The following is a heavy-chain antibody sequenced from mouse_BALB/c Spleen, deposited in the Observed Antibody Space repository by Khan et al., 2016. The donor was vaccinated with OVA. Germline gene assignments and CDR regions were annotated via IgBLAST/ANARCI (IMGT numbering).Heavy chain of an antibody. Sequence: EVQLQESGPGLVKPSQSLSLTCTVTGYSITSDYAWNWIRQFPGNKLEWMGYISYSGSTSYNPSLKSRISNTRDTSKNQFFLQLNSVTTEDTATXYCARSIMANWGQGTTLTVSS. CDR1: GYSITSDYA. CDR3: ARSIMAN. J-gene: IGHJ2*01. CDR2: ISYSGST. V-gene: IGHV3-2*02.